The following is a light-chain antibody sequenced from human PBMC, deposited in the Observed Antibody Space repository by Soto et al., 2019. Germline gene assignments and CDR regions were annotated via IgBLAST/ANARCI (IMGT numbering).Light chain of an antibody. CDR3: QQYRGSSRT. J-gene: IGKJ1*01. CDR2: GAS. V-gene: IGKV3-20*01. CDR1: QSVSSIY. Sequence: EIVLTQSPGTLSLSPGERATLSCRASQSVSSIYLAWYQQKPGQAPRLLMYGASNRATGVPDRFSASGSGTYFRLTISSLEPEDYAVYYCQQYRGSSRTFGQGTKVDIK.